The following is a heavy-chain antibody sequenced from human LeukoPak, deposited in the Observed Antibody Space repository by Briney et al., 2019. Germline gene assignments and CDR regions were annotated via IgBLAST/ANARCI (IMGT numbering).Heavy chain of an antibody. CDR2: INPSGGST. CDR1: GYTFTSYY. CDR3: ARVPSIAVAGTIGNIDY. V-gene: IGHV1-46*01. J-gene: IGHJ4*02. D-gene: IGHD6-19*01. Sequence: ASVKVSCKASGYTFTSYYMRWVRQAPGQGLKWMGIINPSGGSTSYAQKFQGRVTMTRDTSTSTVYMELSSLRSEDTAVYYCARVPSIAVAGTIGNIDYWGQGTLVTVSS.